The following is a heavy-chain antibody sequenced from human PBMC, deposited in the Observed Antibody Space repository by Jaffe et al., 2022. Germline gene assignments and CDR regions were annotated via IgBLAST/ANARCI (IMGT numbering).Heavy chain of an antibody. J-gene: IGHJ6*03. CDR3: TRDQGVRYYDSSGFYYYYYMDV. D-gene: IGHD3-22*01. V-gene: IGHV3-49*04. Sequence: EVQLVESGGGLAQPGRPLRLSCTASGFTFGDYAMGWVRQAPGKGLEWVGFIRSKAYGGTTEYAASVKGRFTISRDDSKSIAYLQMNSLKTEDTAVYYCTRDQGVRYYDSSGFYYYYYMDVWGKGTTVTVSS. CDR1: GFTFGDYA. CDR2: IRSKAYGGTT.